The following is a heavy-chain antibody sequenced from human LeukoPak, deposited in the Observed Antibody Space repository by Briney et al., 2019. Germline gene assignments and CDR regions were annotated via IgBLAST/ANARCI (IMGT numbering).Heavy chain of an antibody. J-gene: IGHJ3*02. V-gene: IGHV4-31*03. Sequence: SQTLSLTCTVSGGSISSGAYYWNWIRQHPGTGLEWIGNIYYSGSTSYNPSLKSRPTISVDPSKTQFSLKLSSVTAADTAVYYCARDSSGYQRAAFDIWGQGTVVTVSS. CDR3: ARDSSGYQRAAFDI. D-gene: IGHD3-22*01. CDR2: IYYSGST. CDR1: GGSISSGAYY.